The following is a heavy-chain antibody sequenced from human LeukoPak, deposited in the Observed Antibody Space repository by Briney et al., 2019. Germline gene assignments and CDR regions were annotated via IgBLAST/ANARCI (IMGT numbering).Heavy chain of an antibody. CDR1: GGSISSYY. CDR3: ARATECSSISCYSYYGLDA. CDR2: IYTSGST. V-gene: IGHV4-4*07. D-gene: IGHD2-2*01. J-gene: IGHJ6*02. Sequence: SETLSLTCTVSGGSISSYYWSWIRQPAGKGLEWIGRIYTSGSTNYNPSLKSRVTISVDTSKSQFSLKLTSVTAADTAVYYCARATECSSISCYSYYGLDAWGQGTTVTVSS.